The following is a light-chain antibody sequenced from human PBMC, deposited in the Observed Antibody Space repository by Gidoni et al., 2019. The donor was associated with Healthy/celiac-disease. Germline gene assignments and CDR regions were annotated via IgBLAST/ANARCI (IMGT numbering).Light chain of an antibody. CDR2: AAS. CDR1: QGISSY. Sequence: DIQMTQSPSSLSASVGDRVTITCRASQGISSYLNWYQQKPGKAPKLLIYAASSLQSGVPSRFSGSGSGTDFTLTISSLQPEDFATYYCQQGNSTPRTFGQGTKVEIK. CDR3: QQGNSTPRT. V-gene: IGKV1-39*01. J-gene: IGKJ1*01.